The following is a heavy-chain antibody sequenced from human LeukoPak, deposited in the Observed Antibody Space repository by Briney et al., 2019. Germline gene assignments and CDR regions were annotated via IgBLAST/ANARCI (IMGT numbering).Heavy chain of an antibody. Sequence: SETLSLTCTVSGGSISSYYWSWVRQPAGKGLEWIGRIYSSGSTNSNPSLKSRVTMSVDTSKNQFSLKMSSVTAADTAVYYCAKSVGAAPFEYWGQGTLVTVSS. J-gene: IGHJ4*02. CDR1: GGSISSYY. CDR3: AKSVGAAPFEY. V-gene: IGHV4-4*07. CDR2: IYSSGST. D-gene: IGHD1-26*01.